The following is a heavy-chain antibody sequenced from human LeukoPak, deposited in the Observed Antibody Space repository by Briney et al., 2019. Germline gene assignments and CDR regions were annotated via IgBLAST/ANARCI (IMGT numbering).Heavy chain of an antibody. D-gene: IGHD1-26*01. V-gene: IGHV3-7*01. Sequence: RWSLRLSCAASGFTFSRYWMSWVRQAPGKGLEWVANIKEDGSDNYYVGSMKDRFTISRDNAKSSLYLQMNNLRVDDTAVYYCARDEYNGYFEYWGQGTLVTVSS. CDR3: ARDEYNGYFEY. J-gene: IGHJ4*02. CDR2: IKEDGSDN. CDR1: GFTFSRYW.